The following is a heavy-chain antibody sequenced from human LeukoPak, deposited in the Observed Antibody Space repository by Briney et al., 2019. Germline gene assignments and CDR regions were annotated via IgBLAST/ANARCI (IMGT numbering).Heavy chain of an antibody. CDR3: AKAIRGYYYHDAFDI. Sequence: GGSLRLSCAASGFTFDDYAMHWVRQAPGEGLEWVSGISWNSGSIGYADSVKGRFTISRDNAKNSLYLQMNSLRAEDTALYYCAKAIRGYYYHDAFDIWGQGTMVTVSS. D-gene: IGHD3-22*01. V-gene: IGHV3-9*01. J-gene: IGHJ3*02. CDR1: GFTFDDYA. CDR2: ISWNSGSI.